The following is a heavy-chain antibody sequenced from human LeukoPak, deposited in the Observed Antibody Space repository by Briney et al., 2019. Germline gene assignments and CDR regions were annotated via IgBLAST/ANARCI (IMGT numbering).Heavy chain of an antibody. D-gene: IGHD3-22*01. Sequence: GSLRLSCAASGFTFSGYYWSWIRQPPGKGLEWIGEINHSGSTNYNPSLKSRVTISVDTSKNQFSLKLSSVTAADTAVYYCARGGDYYDSSGYYELDYWGQGTLVTVSS. J-gene: IGHJ4*02. V-gene: IGHV4-34*01. CDR3: ARGGDYYDSSGYYELDY. CDR1: GFTFSGYY. CDR2: INHSGST.